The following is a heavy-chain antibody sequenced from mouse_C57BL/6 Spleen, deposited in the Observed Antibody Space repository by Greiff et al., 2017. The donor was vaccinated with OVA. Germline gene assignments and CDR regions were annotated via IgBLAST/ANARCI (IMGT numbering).Heavy chain of an antibody. CDR1: GYTFTSYW. CDR2: IDPSDSYT. J-gene: IGHJ1*03. Sequence: QVQLKQPGAELVMPGASVKLSCKASGYTFTSYWMHWVKQRPGQGLEWIGEIDPSDSYTNYNQKFKGKSTLTVDKSSSTAYMQLSSLTSEDSAVYYCARPYYYVSSYYWYFDVWGTGTTVTVSS. V-gene: IGHV1-69*01. CDR3: ARPYYYVSSYYWYFDV. D-gene: IGHD1-1*01.